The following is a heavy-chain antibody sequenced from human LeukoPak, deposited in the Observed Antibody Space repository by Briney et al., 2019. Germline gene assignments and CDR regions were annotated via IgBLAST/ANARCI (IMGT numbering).Heavy chain of an antibody. Sequence: PSETLSLTCAVYGGSFSGYYWSWIRQPPGKGLEWIGEIYHSGSTNYNPSLKSRVTISVDKSKNQFSLKLSSVTAADTAVYYCASLRSHSFYDFWSGYDNPNYYYYYYMDVWGKGTTVTVSS. V-gene: IGHV4-34*01. CDR3: ASLRSHSFYDFWSGYDNPNYYYYYYMDV. J-gene: IGHJ6*03. D-gene: IGHD3-3*01. CDR1: GGSFSGYY. CDR2: IYHSGST.